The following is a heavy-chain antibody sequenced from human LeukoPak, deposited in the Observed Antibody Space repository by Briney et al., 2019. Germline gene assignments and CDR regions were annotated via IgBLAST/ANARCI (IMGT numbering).Heavy chain of an antibody. J-gene: IGHJ4*02. Sequence: SVKVSCKASGGTFSSYAISWVRQAPGQGLEWMGGIIPIFGTANYAQKFQGRVTITTDESTSTAYMELRSLRSDDTAVYYCARGGVGAIHYWGQGTLVTVSS. CDR2: IIPIFGTA. CDR3: ARGGVGAIHY. V-gene: IGHV1-69*05. CDR1: GGTFSSYA. D-gene: IGHD1-26*01.